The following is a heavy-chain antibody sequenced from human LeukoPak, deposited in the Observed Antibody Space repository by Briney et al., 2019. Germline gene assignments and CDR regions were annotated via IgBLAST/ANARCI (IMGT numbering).Heavy chain of an antibody. CDR3: TGETYYVDH. CDR2: INEDGSEK. V-gene: IGHV3-7*01. J-gene: IGHJ4*02. Sequence: GGSLRLSCAVSGFTFSNFWLSWVRQAPGKGLEWVANINEDGSEKYYVDSVKGRFTISRDNAKNSLYLQLNSLRAEDTGIYYCTGETYYVDHWGQGTLVTVSS. CDR1: GFTFSNFW.